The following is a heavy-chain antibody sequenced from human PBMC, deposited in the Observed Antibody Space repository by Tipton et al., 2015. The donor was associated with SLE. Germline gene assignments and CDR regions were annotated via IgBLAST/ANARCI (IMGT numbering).Heavy chain of an antibody. CDR1: GGSIGSYY. V-gene: IGHV4-4*07. D-gene: IGHD6-13*01. CDR3: AAGYSSRFLDY. J-gene: IGHJ4*02. Sequence: TLSLTCTVSGGSIGSYYWSWIRQPAGKGLEWIGRIYTSGSTNYNPSLKSRVTMSVDTSKNQFSLKLSSVTAADTAVYYCAAGYSSRFLDYWGQGTLVTVSS. CDR2: IYTSGST.